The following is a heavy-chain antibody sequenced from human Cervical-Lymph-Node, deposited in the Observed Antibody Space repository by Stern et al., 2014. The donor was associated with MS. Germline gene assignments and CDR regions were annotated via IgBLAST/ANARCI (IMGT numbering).Heavy chain of an antibody. CDR2: IYYSGSA. J-gene: IGHJ4*02. Sequence: QVQLQESGPGLLKPSETLSLTCTVSGDSIRDYFWTWIRQPPGRALEWIGYIYYSGSANYNPSLKRRVTMSIDTSNKKFSLNLSSVTAADTAVYYCARKADWRDYFDYWGQGTLVTVSS. D-gene: IGHD3-9*01. V-gene: IGHV4-59*08. CDR1: GDSIRDYF. CDR3: ARKADWRDYFDY.